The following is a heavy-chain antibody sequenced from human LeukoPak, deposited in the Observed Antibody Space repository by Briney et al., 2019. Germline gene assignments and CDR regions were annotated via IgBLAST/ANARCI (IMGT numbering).Heavy chain of an antibody. CDR1: GGSISSSNW. CDR3: ARDGSGGSYPEVRAFDI. J-gene: IGHJ3*02. CDR2: IYTSGST. Sequence: SETLSLTCAVSGGSISSSNWWSWIRQPAGKGLEWIGRIYTSGSTNYNPSLKSRVTMSVDTSKNQFSLKLSSVTAADTAVYYCARDGSGGSYPEVRAFDIWGQGTMVTVSS. V-gene: IGHV4-4*07. D-gene: IGHD1-26*01.